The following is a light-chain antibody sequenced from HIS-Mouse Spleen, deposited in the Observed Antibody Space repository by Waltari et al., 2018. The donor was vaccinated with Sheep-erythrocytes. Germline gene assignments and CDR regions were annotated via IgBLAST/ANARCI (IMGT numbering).Light chain of an antibody. CDR2: DVS. CDR3: CSYAGSYNHV. V-gene: IGLV2-11*01. CDR1: SRDLGGYTY. J-gene: IGLJ1*01. Sequence: QSALTQPRSVSGSPGPSVTIPCTGTSRDLGGYTYVSWYQQHPGKAPKLMIYDVSKRPSGVPDRFSGSKSGNTASLTISGLQAEDEADYYCCSYAGSYNHVFATGTKVTVL.